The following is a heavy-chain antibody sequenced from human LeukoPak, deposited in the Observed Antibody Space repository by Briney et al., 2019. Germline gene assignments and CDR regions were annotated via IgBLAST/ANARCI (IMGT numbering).Heavy chain of an antibody. Sequence: PGGSLRLSCAASGFTFSSYGMHWVRQAPGKGLEWVAVISYDGSNKYYADSVKGRYTITRDTSKNTFYLQMNSLRSEDTAVYYCATDPVIRNGMNVWGQGTTVTLSS. CDR1: GFTFSSYG. D-gene: IGHD2/OR15-2a*01. CDR3: ATDPVIRNGMNV. V-gene: IGHV3-30*03. CDR2: ISYDGSNK. J-gene: IGHJ6*02.